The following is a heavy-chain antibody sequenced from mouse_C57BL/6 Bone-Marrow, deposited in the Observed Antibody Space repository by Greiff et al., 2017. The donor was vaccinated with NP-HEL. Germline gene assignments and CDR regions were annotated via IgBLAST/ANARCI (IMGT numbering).Heavy chain of an antibody. D-gene: IGHD1-1*01. CDR3: ARRNYYGSKGFAY. Sequence: QVTLKVCGPGILQSSQTLSLTCSFSGFSLSTSGMGVSWIRQPSGKGLEWLAHIYWDDDKRYNPSLKRRLTISKDTSRNQVFLKITSVDTADTATYYCARRNYYGSKGFAYWGQGTLVTVSA. CDR2: IYWDDDK. V-gene: IGHV8-12*01. CDR1: GFSLSTSGMG. J-gene: IGHJ3*01.